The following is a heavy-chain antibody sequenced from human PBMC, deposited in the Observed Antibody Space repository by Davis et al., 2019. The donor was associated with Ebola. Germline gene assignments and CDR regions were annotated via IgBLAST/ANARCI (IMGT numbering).Heavy chain of an antibody. J-gene: IGHJ4*02. CDR3: ARHLGGQLVPNY. V-gene: IGHV5-10-1*01. Sequence: PGGSLRLSCKGSGYSFTSYWISWVRQMPGKGLEWMGRIDPSDSYTNYSPSFQGHVTISADKSISTAYLQWSSLKASDTAMYYCARHLGGQLVPNYWGQGTLVTVSS. CDR2: IDPSDSYT. CDR1: GYSFTSYW. D-gene: IGHD6-13*01.